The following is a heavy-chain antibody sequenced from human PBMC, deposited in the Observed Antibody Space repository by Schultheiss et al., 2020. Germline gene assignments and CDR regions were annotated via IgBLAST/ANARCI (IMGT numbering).Heavy chain of an antibody. CDR2: ISSSSSYV. V-gene: IGHV3-21*01. J-gene: IGHJ6*02. D-gene: IGHD2-15*01. CDR1: GFTFSSYS. Sequence: GGSLRLSCAASGFTFSSYSMNWVRQAPGKGLEWVSSISSSSSYVYYADSVKGRFTISRDNAKNSLYLQMNSLRAEDTAVYYCARDLYCSGGSCYYSCSPYYYYGMDVWGQGTTVTVSS. CDR3: ARDLYCSGGSCYYSCSPYYYYGMDV.